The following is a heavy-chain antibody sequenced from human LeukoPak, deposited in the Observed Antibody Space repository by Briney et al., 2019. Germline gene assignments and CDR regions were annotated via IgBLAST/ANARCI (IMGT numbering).Heavy chain of an antibody. Sequence: PGGSVRLSCVGSGFTLRSHAMSWVRQAPEKGLEFVSGIYENGGTTYYADSVKGRFSISRDNSKNTLYLQMDSLRGEDTAVYYCAKDFRIGYSAHFDYWGQGALVTVSS. V-gene: IGHV3-23*01. CDR2: IYENGGTT. J-gene: IGHJ4*02. D-gene: IGHD2-21*01. CDR3: AKDFRIGYSAHFDY. CDR1: GFTLRSHA.